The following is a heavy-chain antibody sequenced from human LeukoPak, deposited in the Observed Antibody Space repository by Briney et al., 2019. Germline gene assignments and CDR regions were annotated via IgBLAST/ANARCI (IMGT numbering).Heavy chain of an antibody. J-gene: IGHJ5*02. CDR3: ARGAVADNWFDP. Sequence: SETLSLTCAVSGGSISSGGYSWSWIRQPPGKGLEWIGYIYHSGSTYYNPSLKSRVTISVDRSKNQFSLKLSSVTAADTAVYYCARGAVADNWFDPWGQGTLVTVSS. CDR1: GGSISSGGYS. D-gene: IGHD6-25*01. V-gene: IGHV4-30-2*01. CDR2: IYHSGST.